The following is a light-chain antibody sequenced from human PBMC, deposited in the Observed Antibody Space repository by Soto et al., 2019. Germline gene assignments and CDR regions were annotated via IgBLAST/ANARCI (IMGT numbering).Light chain of an antibody. Sequence: QSVLTQPPSVSGAPGQRVTISCTGSSSNIGAGYDVHWYQQLPGPAPKLLIYGNSNRPSGVPDRFSGSKSGTSASLAITGLQAEDEADYYCQSYDSSLSGSDVFRTGTKLTVL. V-gene: IGLV1-40*01. CDR3: QSYDSSLSGSDV. J-gene: IGLJ1*01. CDR1: SSNIGAGYD. CDR2: GNS.